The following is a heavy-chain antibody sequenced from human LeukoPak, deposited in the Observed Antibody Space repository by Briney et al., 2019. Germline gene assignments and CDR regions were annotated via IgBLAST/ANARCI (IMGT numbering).Heavy chain of an antibody. CDR1: GFSFTTLA. V-gene: IGHV3-23*01. CDR2: ISGSGGST. D-gene: IGHD3-10*01. CDR3: AKDQDPHSYGSGSYAPFDY. J-gene: IGHJ4*02. Sequence: GGSLRLSCVASGFSFTTLAMGWVRQAPGKGLEWVSHISGSGGSTKYSGSVKGRFTISRDNSKNTLYLQINSLGADDTAVYYCAKDQDPHSYGSGSYAPFDYWGQGTLVTVSS.